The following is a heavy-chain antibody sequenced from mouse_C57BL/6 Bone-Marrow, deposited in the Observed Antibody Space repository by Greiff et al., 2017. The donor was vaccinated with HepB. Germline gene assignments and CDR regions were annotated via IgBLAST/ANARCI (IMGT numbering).Heavy chain of an antibody. D-gene: IGHD2-4*01. V-gene: IGHV1-81*01. Sequence: QVLLQQSGAELARPGASVKLSCKASGYTFTSYGISWVKQRTGQGLEWIGEINPRSGNMYYTEKFKGKATLTADKSSSAAYMELRSLTSEDSACYFCARGLREAMYYGVQGTSVTGSS. J-gene: IGHJ4*01. CDR2: INPRSGNM. CDR1: GYTFTSYG. CDR3: ARGLREAMYY.